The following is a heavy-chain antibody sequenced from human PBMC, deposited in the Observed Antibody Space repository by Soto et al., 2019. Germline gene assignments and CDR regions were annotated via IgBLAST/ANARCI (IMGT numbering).Heavy chain of an antibody. V-gene: IGHV4-59*08. CDR2: IYYSGST. Sequence: QVQLQESGPGLVKPSETLSLTCTVSGGSISSYYWSWIRQPPGKGLEWIGYIYYSGSTNYNPSLKSRVTISVDTSKNQFSLKLSSVTAADTAVSYCARRGRTVTTGYAFGIWGQGTMVTVSS. CDR3: ARRGRTVTTGYAFGI. J-gene: IGHJ3*02. CDR1: GGSISSYY. D-gene: IGHD4-17*01.